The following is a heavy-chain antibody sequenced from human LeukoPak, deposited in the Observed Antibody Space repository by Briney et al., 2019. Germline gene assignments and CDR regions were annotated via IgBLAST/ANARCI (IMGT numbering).Heavy chain of an antibody. J-gene: IGHJ3*02. D-gene: IGHD5-24*01. CDR3: ARDLAFGEMVTNRGAFDI. Sequence: ASVKVSFKASGYTFTGYYMHWVRQAPGQGLEWMGWINPNSGGTNYAQKFQGRVTMTRDTSISTAYMELSRLRSDDTAVYYCARDLAFGEMVTNRGAFDIWGQGTMVTVSS. V-gene: IGHV1-2*02. CDR2: INPNSGGT. CDR1: GYTFTGYY.